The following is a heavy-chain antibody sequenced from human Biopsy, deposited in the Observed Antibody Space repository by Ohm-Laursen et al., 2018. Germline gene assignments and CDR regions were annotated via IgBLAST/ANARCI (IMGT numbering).Heavy chain of an antibody. CDR3: ARHPTGFWFDP. J-gene: IGHJ5*02. CDR2: IFYSGII. V-gene: IGHV4-59*05. Sequence: GTLSLTCTVSGGSISNYYWSWIRQPAGKGLEWIGRIFYSGIIYYNPSLKSRVSISVDTSKNQFSLNLNSVTAADTAVYYCARHPTGFWFDPWGQGTLVIVSS. CDR1: GGSISNYY.